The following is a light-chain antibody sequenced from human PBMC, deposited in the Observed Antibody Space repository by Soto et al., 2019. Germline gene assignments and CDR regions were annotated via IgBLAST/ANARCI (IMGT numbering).Light chain of an antibody. J-gene: IGKJ5*01. Sequence: EIVLTQSPSTLSLSPGERATLSCRASQSFNSIYLAWYQQKPGQAPRLLIYDTSTRATGIPARFSGSGSGTEFTLTISSLQSEDFAVYYCQQYNNWPPITFGQGTRLEI. V-gene: IGKV3-15*01. CDR1: QSFNSIY. CDR2: DTS. CDR3: QQYNNWPPIT.